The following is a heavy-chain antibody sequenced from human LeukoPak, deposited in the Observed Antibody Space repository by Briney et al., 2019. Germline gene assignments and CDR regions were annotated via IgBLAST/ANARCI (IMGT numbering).Heavy chain of an antibody. Sequence: ASVKVSCKASGYTFTGYYMHWVRQAPGQGLEWMGWINPNSGGTNYAQKFQGRVTMTRDTSISTAYMELSRLRSDDTDVYYCARDAGYSYGRAFDYWGQGTLVTVSS. CDR1: GYTFTGYY. CDR2: INPNSGGT. J-gene: IGHJ4*02. CDR3: ARDAGYSYGRAFDY. D-gene: IGHD5-18*01. V-gene: IGHV1-2*02.